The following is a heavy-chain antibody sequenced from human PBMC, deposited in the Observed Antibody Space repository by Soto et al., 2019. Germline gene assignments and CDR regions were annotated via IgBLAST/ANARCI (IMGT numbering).Heavy chain of an antibody. Sequence: PVGSLRLSCAASGFTFSIYSMNWVRQAPGKGLEWVSYISSTSTTIYYADSVKGRFTISRDNAKDSLYLQMDSLRDEDTAVYYCGRAGTGHYYSADVWGQGTTVTVSS. CDR3: GRAGTGHYYSADV. V-gene: IGHV3-48*02. D-gene: IGHD1-1*01. CDR1: GFTFSIYS. CDR2: ISSTSTTI. J-gene: IGHJ6*01.